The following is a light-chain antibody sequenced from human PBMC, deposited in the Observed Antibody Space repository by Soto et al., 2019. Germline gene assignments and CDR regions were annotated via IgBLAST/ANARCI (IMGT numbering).Light chain of an antibody. CDR2: DAS. CDR3: QQRSNWPPLT. J-gene: IGKJ4*01. V-gene: IGKV3-11*01. Sequence: EIVLTQSPATLSLSPGERATLSCRASQSVSSYLAWYQQKPGQAPRLLIYDASNRATGIPARFSGSGSGTDFTLTTSSLEPLAFALYYCQQRSNWPPLTFGGGTKVEIK. CDR1: QSVSSY.